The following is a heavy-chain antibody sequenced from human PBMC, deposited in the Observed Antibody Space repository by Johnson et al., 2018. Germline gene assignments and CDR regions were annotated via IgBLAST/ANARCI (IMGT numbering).Heavy chain of an antibody. CDR1: GFTFSSYA. J-gene: IGHJ6*02. V-gene: IGHV3-30*18. D-gene: IGHD1-26*01. CDR3: AKKVFSGSYPTHYGMDV. CDR2: ISYDRSNQ. Sequence: QVQLVQSGGGVVQPGRSLRLSCAASGFTFSSYAMHWVRQAPGKGLEWVALISYDRSNQYYADSVKGRFTISRDTSRNPLYLKMDSLRAEDTAVYYCAKKVFSGSYPTHYGMDVWGQGTTVTVSS.